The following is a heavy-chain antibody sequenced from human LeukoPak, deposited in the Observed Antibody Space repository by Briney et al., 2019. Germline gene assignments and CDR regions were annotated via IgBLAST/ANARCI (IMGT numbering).Heavy chain of an antibody. CDR2: IYHSGST. Sequence: SQTLSLTCAVSGGSISSGGYSWSWIRQPPGKGLEWIGYIYHSGSTYYSPSLKSRVTISVDRSKNQFSLKLSSVTAADKAVYYCARGSGNAWFDPWGQGTLVTVSS. V-gene: IGHV4-30-2*01. CDR3: ARGSGNAWFDP. CDR1: GGSISSGGYS. D-gene: IGHD1-1*01. J-gene: IGHJ5*02.